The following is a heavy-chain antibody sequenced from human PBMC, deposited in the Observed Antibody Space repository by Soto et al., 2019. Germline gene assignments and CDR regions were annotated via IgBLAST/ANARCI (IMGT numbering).Heavy chain of an antibody. Sequence: SVKVSCKASGGTFSSYAISWVRQAPGQGLEWMGGIIPIFGTANYAQKFQGRVTITADESTGTAYMELSSLRSEDTAVYYCARGATVVSPEPFDYWGQGTLVTVSS. D-gene: IGHD4-17*01. CDR1: GGTFSSYA. CDR2: IIPIFGTA. CDR3: ARGATVVSPEPFDY. V-gene: IGHV1-69*13. J-gene: IGHJ4*02.